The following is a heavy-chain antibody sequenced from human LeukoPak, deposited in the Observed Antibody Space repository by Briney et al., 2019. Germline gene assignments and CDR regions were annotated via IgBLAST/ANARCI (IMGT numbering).Heavy chain of an antibody. V-gene: IGHV3-15*01. CDR1: GFIFSSAW. CDR3: ARGFCSSTSCYQGPFDF. D-gene: IGHD2-2*01. CDR2: IKNKTHGGAT. J-gene: IGHJ4*02. Sequence: PGGSLRLSCAASGFIFSSAWMTWVRQAPGKGLECVGHIKNKTHGGATDYAAPVKGRFIISRDDSTNTLYLQMNSLRTEDTAVYYCARGFCSSTSCYQGPFDFWGQGTLVTVSS.